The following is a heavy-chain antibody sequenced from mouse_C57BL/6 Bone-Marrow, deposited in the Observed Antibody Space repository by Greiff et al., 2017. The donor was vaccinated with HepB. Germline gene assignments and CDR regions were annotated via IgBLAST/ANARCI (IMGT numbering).Heavy chain of an antibody. CDR3: ARRYYSNYVKSAWFAY. J-gene: IGHJ3*01. D-gene: IGHD2-5*01. Sequence: EVQGVESGGGLVKPGGSLKLSCAASGFTFSSYAMSWVRQTPEKRLEWVATISDGGSYTYYPDNVKGRFTISRDNAKNNLYLQMSHLKSEDTAMYYCARRYYSNYVKSAWFAYWGQGTLVTVSA. CDR2: ISDGGSYT. CDR1: GFTFSSYA. V-gene: IGHV5-4*03.